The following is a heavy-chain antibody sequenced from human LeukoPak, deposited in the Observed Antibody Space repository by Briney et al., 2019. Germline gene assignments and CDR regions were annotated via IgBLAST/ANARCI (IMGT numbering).Heavy chain of an antibody. CDR2: IYPGDSDT. D-gene: IGHD2-2*01. Sequence: GESLKISCKGSGYSFTSYWIGWVRQMPGKGLEWMGIIYPGDSDTRYRPSFQGQVTMSADKSINTAYLQWSSLKASDTAMYYCARLKYCSSTSCYGGYFDYWGQGTLVTVSS. J-gene: IGHJ4*02. V-gene: IGHV5-51*01. CDR3: ARLKYCSSTSCYGGYFDY. CDR1: GYSFTSYW.